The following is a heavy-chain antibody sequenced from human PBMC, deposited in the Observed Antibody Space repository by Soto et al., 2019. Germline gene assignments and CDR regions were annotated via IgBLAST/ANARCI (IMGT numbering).Heavy chain of an antibody. CDR1: GASISTYY. Sequence: SETLSLTCTVSGASISTYYWTWIRQAPGKGLEWIGYLYYSGNTNYNPSLKSRVTMSVDTSKNHFYLTLTSATAADTAVYFCARGGSEGGLDVWAQGTTVPVSS. V-gene: IGHV4-59*01. D-gene: IGHD3-10*01. CDR3: ARGGSEGGLDV. CDR2: LYYSGNT. J-gene: IGHJ6*02.